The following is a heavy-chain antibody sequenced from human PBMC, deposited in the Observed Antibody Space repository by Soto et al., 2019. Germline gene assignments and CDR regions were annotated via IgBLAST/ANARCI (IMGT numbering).Heavy chain of an antibody. CDR2: ISWNSGSI. D-gene: IGHD1-26*01. J-gene: IGHJ1*01. CDR1: GFTFDDYA. V-gene: IGHV3-9*01. CDR3: AKLSGSYSFGYCQH. Sequence: EVQLVESGGGLVQPGRSLRLSCVASGFTFDDYAMHWVRQAPGKGLEWVSGISWNSGSIGYADSVKGRFTISRDNAKNYLYLQMNSLRAEDTALYYCAKLSGSYSFGYCQHWGQGTLVIVSS.